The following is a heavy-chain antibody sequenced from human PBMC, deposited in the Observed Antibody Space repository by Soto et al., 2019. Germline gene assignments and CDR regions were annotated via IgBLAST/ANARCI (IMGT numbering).Heavy chain of an antibody. J-gene: IGHJ5*02. CDR1: GFTFSSYW. V-gene: IGHV3-74*01. CDR3: ARDGLRWRDYNWFGP. Sequence: SLRLSCAASGFTFSSYWMHWVRQAPGKGLVWVSRINSDGSSTSYADSVKGRFTISRDNAKNTLYLQMNSLRAEDTAVYYCARDGLRWRDYNWFGPWGQGTLVTVSS. D-gene: IGHD4-17*01. CDR2: INSDGSST.